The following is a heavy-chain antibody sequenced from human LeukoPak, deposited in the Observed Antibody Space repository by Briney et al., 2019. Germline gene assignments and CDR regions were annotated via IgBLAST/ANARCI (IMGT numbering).Heavy chain of an antibody. CDR1: GYSISSGYY. V-gene: IGHV4-38-2*02. CDR2: IYYSGSS. Sequence: PSETLSLTCTVSGYSISSGYYWGWIRQPPGKGLEWIGSIYYSGSSYNNPSLKSRVTISVDTSKNQFSLKLSSVTAADTAVYFCARQRTDDSSGSLDYWGQGTLVTVSS. CDR3: ARQRTDDSSGSLDY. J-gene: IGHJ4*02. D-gene: IGHD3-22*01.